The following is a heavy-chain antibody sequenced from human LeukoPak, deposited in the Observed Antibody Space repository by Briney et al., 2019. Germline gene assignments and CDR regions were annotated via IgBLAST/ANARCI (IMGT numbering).Heavy chain of an antibody. CDR3: ARDSGAPVAQNYYYYGMDV. CDR2: INPSGGST. V-gene: IGHV1-46*01. D-gene: IGHD3-10*01. CDR1: GYTFTSYY. J-gene: IGHJ6*02. Sequence: ASVKVSCKASGYTFTSYYMHWVRRAPGQGLEWMGIINPSGGSTSYAQKFQGRVTMTRDTSTSTVYMELSSLRSDDTAVYYCARDSGAPVAQNYYYYGMDVWGQGTTVTVSS.